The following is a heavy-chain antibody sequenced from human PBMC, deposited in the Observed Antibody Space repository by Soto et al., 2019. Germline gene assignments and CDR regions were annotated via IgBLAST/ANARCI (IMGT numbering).Heavy chain of an antibody. CDR1: GFTFSSYS. D-gene: IGHD2-2*02. CDR2: ISSSSSYI. V-gene: IGHV3-21*01. CDR3: ERLLTCSTTSCYTGDY. Sequence: EVQLVESGGGLVKPGGSLRLSCAASGFTFSSYSMNWVRQAPGKGLEWVSSISSSSSYIYYADSMKGRFTISRDNAKNSLYLQMNSLRAKVAAVYSCERLLTCSTTSCYTGDYWGQGTLVTVSS. J-gene: IGHJ4*02.